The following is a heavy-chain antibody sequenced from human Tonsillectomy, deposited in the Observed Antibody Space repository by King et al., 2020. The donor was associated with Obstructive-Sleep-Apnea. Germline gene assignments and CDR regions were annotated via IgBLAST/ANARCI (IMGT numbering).Heavy chain of an antibody. V-gene: IGHV4-39*07. CDR2: IYYSGST. Sequence: QLQESGPGLVKPSETLSLTCTVSGGSISSSSYYWGWIRQPPGKGLEWIGSIYYSGSTYYNPSLKSRVTISADTSKNQFSLKLSSVTAADTAVYYCATTPQYYDILTGYYLFDYWGQGTLVTVSS. D-gene: IGHD3-9*01. J-gene: IGHJ4*02. CDR3: ATTPQYYDILTGYYLFDY. CDR1: GGSISSSSYY.